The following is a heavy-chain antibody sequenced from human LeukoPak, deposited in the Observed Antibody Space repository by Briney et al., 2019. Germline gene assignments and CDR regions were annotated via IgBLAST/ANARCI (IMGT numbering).Heavy chain of an antibody. Sequence: PGGSLRLSCAASGFTFSSYAMSWVRQAPGKGLEWVSAISGSGSGTYYADSVKGRFTISRDNSKNTLYLQMNTLRAEDTAVYYCAKANNRGSLGDYWGQGTLVTVSS. D-gene: IGHD3-10*01. J-gene: IGHJ4*02. CDR2: ISGSGSGT. CDR1: GFTFSSYA. V-gene: IGHV3-23*01. CDR3: AKANNRGSLGDY.